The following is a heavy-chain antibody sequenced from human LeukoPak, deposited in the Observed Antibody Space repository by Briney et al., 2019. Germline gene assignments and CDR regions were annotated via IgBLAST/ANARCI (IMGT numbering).Heavy chain of an antibody. CDR2: IYTSGST. J-gene: IGHJ4*02. V-gene: IGHV4-4*07. CDR3: ARVGPNWGFKENFDF. CDR1: GGSISSYY. Sequence: KPSETLSLTCTVSGGSISSYYWSWIRQPAGKGLERIGRIYTSGSTNYNPSLKSRVTMSVDTSKNHFSLKLTSVTAADTAVYYCARVGPNWGFKENFDFWGQGTLVTVSS. D-gene: IGHD3-16*01.